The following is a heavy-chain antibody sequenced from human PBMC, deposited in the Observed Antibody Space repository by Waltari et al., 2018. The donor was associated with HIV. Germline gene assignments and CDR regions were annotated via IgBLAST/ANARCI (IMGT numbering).Heavy chain of an antibody. Sequence: QVPLVQSGAEVKKPGASVKVSCKASGSTFTGYYMHWVRQSPGQGLEWMGWIKPNSGGTNYAQKLQGRVTMTRDTSISTAYMELSRLRSDDTAVYYCARTFLYCSGGTCYFDYWGQGTLVTVSS. V-gene: IGHV1-2*02. D-gene: IGHD2-15*01. J-gene: IGHJ4*02. CDR3: ARTFLYCSGGTCYFDY. CDR1: GSTFTGYY. CDR2: IKPNSGGT.